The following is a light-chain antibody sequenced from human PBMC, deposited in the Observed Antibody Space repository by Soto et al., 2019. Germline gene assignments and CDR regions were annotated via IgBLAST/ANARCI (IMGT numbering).Light chain of an antibody. V-gene: IGKV3D-15*01. CDR1: QSVSSD. J-gene: IGKJ1*01. CDR3: QQYNKWPPET. CDR2: DAS. Sequence: EIVLTQSPATLSLSPGERATLSCRASQSVSSDLAWYQQKPGQAARLLIYDASNRATGIPARFSGSQSGTEFTLTISSLLSEDFAVYSCQQYNKWPPETFGQGTKVDIK.